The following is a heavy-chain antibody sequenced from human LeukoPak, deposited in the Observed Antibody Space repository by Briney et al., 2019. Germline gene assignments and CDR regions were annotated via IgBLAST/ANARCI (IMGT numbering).Heavy chain of an antibody. V-gene: IGHV3-11*04. CDR2: ISSSGSTI. CDR1: GFTFSDYY. Sequence: PGGSLRLSCAASGFTFSDYYMSWIRQAPGKGLEWVSYISSSGSTIYYADSVKGRFTISRDNAKNSLYLQMNSLRAEDTAVYYCAKDTRGYSSGRDAFDIWGQGTMVTVSS. J-gene: IGHJ3*02. D-gene: IGHD6-19*01. CDR3: AKDTRGYSSGRDAFDI.